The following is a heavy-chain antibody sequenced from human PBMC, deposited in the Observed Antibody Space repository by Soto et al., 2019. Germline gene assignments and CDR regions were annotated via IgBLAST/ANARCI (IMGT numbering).Heavy chain of an antibody. Sequence: QVQLVESGGGVVQPGMSLRLSCAAAGFTFSSYAMHWVRQAPGKGLEWVAVISYDGSNKYYADSVKGRFTISRDNSKNTLYLQMNSLRAEDTSVYYCARDDESSSWYGDVGFDPWGQGTLVTVSS. CDR1: GFTFSSYA. V-gene: IGHV3-30-3*01. J-gene: IGHJ5*02. CDR2: ISYDGSNK. CDR3: ARDDESSSWYGDVGFDP. D-gene: IGHD6-13*01.